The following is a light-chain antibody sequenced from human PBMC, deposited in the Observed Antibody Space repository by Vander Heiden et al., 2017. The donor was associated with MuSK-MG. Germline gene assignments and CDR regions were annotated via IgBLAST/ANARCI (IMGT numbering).Light chain of an antibody. CDR2: KAS. CDR1: QSVRSW. V-gene: IGKV1-5*03. Sequence: DIQMTQSPDTLSASVGDRVIITCRASQSVRSWLAWYQQKPGKGPKLLISKASSLGSGVPSRFSGSGYGTEFTLTISSLQPDDFAPYYCQQYGNYSPYTFGQGTKVEIK. J-gene: IGKJ2*01. CDR3: QQYGNYSPYT.